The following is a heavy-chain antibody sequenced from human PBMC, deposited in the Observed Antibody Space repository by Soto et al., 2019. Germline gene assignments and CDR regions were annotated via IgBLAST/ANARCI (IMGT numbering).Heavy chain of an antibody. Sequence: SGPTLVNPTQTLTLTCTFYGFSLSTSGMCVSWIRQPPGKALEWLALIDWDDDKYYSTSLKTRLTISKDTSKNQVVLTMTNMDPVDTATYYCARIRTTGWFHGFDPWGQGTLVTVSS. V-gene: IGHV2-70*01. CDR3: ARIRTTGWFHGFDP. CDR1: GFSLSTSGMC. D-gene: IGHD3-10*01. J-gene: IGHJ5*02. CDR2: IDWDDDK.